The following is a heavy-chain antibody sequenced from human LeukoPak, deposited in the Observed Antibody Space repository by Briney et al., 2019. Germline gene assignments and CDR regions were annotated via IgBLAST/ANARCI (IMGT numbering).Heavy chain of an antibody. V-gene: IGHV3-43D*03. CDR3: AKASPDYYYYMDV. J-gene: IGHJ6*03. CDR1: GFTLDDYA. CDR2: ISWDGGST. Sequence: GGSLRLSCAASGFTLDDYAMHWVRQAPGKGLEWVSLISWDGGSTYYADSVKGRFTISRDNSKNSLYLQMNSLRAEDTALYYCAKASPDYYYYMDVWGKGTTVTVSS.